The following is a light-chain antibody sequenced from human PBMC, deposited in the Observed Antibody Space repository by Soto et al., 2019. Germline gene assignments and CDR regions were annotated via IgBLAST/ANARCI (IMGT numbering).Light chain of an antibody. J-gene: IGKJ5*01. Sequence: AIQLTQSPSSLSASVGDRVIITCRASQGVSSALAWYQQKPGKAPKLLIYSASSLESGVPSRFSGSGSGTEFTLTISSLQPEDFATYYCQQFNSYPHTFGQGTRLEIK. CDR2: SAS. CDR1: QGVSSA. V-gene: IGKV1-13*02. CDR3: QQFNSYPHT.